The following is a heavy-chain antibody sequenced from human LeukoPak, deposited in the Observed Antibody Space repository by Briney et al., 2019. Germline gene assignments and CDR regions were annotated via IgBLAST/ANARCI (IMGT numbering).Heavy chain of an antibody. V-gene: IGHV1-2*02. CDR1: GYTFTGYY. J-gene: IGHJ3*02. D-gene: IGHD2-2*01. Sequence: ASVKASCKASGYTFTGYYMHWVRQAPGQGLEWMGWINPNSGGTNYAQKFQGRVTMTRDTSISTAYMELSRLRSDDTAVYYCARPDCSSTSCYFGAFDIWGQGTVVTVSS. CDR2: INPNSGGT. CDR3: ARPDCSSTSCYFGAFDI.